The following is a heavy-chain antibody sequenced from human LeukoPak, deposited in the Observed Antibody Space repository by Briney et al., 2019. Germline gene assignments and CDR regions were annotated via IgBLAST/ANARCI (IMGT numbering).Heavy chain of an antibody. V-gene: IGHV1-2*04. J-gene: IGHJ6*02. CDR3: ARVLAGTDYYYGMDV. Sequence: ASVKVSCKASGYTFTGYYMHWVRQAPGQGLEWMGWINPNSGGTNYAQKFQGWVTMTRDTSISTAYMELSRLRSDDTAVYYCARVLAGTDYYYGMDVWGQGTTVTVSS. D-gene: IGHD6-13*01. CDR1: GYTFTGYY. CDR2: INPNSGGT.